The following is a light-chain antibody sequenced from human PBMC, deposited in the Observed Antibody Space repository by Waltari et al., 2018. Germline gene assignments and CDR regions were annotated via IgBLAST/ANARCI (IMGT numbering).Light chain of an antibody. Sequence: YELTQPPSVSVSPGQTATITCSGDELGDKYAFWYQQKPGQSPVLVIYQDRKRPSGIPELFSGSNSGNTATLTISGTQAMDEADYYCQAWDSITVVFGGGTKLTVL. V-gene: IGLV3-1*01. J-gene: IGLJ2*01. CDR2: QDR. CDR3: QAWDSITVV. CDR1: ELGDKY.